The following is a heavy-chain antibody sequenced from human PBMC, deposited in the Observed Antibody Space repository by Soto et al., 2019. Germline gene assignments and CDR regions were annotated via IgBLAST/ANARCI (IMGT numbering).Heavy chain of an antibody. CDR3: AKDTWRGYCSSTTCTSPVDS. J-gene: IGHJ4*02. V-gene: IGHV3-23*01. Sequence: XGSLILSCAASGFTFSSYAMSWVRQAPGKGLDWVSAIGGSGDITYYADSVRGRFTISRDNSKNTLFLQMNSLRAEDTAVYYCAKDTWRGYCSSTTCTSPVDSWGQGTLVTVSS. CDR1: GFTFSSYA. D-gene: IGHD2-2*01. CDR2: IGGSGDIT.